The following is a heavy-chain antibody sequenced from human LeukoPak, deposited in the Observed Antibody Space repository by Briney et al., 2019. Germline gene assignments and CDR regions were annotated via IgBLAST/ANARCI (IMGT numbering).Heavy chain of an antibody. D-gene: IGHD4-17*01. V-gene: IGHV3-23*01. CDR2: ISGSGDNT. CDR1: GFTFNTYA. J-gene: IGHJ4*02. Sequence: GGSLRLSCAASGFTFNTYAMSWVRQAPGKGLEWVSSISGSGDNTYYADFVKGRFTISRDNSKNTQFLQMNSLRDEDTAVYYCARGPVTDYWGQGTLVTVSS. CDR3: ARGPVTDY.